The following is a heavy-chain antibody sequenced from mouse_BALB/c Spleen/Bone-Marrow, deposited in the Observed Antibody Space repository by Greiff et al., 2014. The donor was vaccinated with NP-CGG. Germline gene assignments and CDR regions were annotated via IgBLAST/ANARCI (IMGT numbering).Heavy chain of an antibody. CDR1: GFNIKDTY. CDR2: IDPANGNT. Sequence: EVQGVESGAELVKPGASVKLSCTASGFNIKDTYMHWVKQRPEQGLEWIGRIDPANGNTKYDPKFQGKATITADTSSNTAYLQLSSLTSEDTAVYYCAYGSSYDYFDYWDQGTTLTVSS. V-gene: IGHV14-3*02. J-gene: IGHJ2*01. D-gene: IGHD1-1*01. CDR3: AYGSSYDYFDY.